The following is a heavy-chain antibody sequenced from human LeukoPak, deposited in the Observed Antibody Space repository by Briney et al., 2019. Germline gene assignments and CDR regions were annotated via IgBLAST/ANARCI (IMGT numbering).Heavy chain of an antibody. V-gene: IGHV3-23*01. J-gene: IGHJ4*02. D-gene: IGHD4-17*01. CDR1: GFTFSSYA. CDR3: ARVNGDYYFDS. CDR2: ISTSGGDT. Sequence: GGSLRLSCAASGFTFSSYAMSWVRQAPGKGLEWVSAISTSGGDTFYPDSVRGRFSISRDNSKNTLYLQMNSLRAEDTALYYCARVNGDYYFDSWGQGTLVTVSS.